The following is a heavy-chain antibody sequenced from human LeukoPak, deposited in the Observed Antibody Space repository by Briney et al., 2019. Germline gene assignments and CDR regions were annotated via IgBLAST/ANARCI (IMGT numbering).Heavy chain of an antibody. CDR3: ARGGWQQLANNWFDP. J-gene: IGHJ5*02. Sequence: GASVKVSCKASGYTFTSYGISWVRQAPGQGLEWMGWISAYNGNTNYAQKLQGRVTMTTDTSTSTAYMELRSLRSDDTAVYYCARGGWQQLANNWFDPWGQGTLVTVSS. CDR2: ISAYNGNT. D-gene: IGHD6-13*01. CDR1: GYTFTSYG. V-gene: IGHV1-18*01.